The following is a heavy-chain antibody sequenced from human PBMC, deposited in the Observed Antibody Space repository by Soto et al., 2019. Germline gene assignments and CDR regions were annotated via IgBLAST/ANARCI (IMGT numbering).Heavy chain of an antibody. CDR3: AKDVPPGIAAAGTYWFDP. CDR2: ISYDGSNK. D-gene: IGHD6-13*01. J-gene: IGHJ5*02. CDR1: GSTFSSYG. V-gene: IGHV3-30*18. Sequence: GGSLRLSCAASGSTFSSYGMHWVRQAPGKGLEWVAVISYDGSNKYYADSVKGRFTISRDNSKNTLYLQMNSLRAEDTAVYYCAKDVPPGIAAAGTYWFDPWGQGTLVTVSS.